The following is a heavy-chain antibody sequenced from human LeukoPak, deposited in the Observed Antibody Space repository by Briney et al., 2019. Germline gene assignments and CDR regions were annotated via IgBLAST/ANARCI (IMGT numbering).Heavy chain of an antibody. CDR3: AKSPLRYFDWLSNFDY. CDR2: ISGSGGST. Sequence: GGSLRLSCAASGFTFSSYAMSWVRQAPGKGLEWVSAISGSGGSTYYADSVKGRFTISRDNSKNTLYLQMNSLRAEDTAVYYCAKSPLRYFDWLSNFDYWGQGTLVTVSS. J-gene: IGHJ4*02. CDR1: GFTFSSYA. D-gene: IGHD3-9*01. V-gene: IGHV3-23*01.